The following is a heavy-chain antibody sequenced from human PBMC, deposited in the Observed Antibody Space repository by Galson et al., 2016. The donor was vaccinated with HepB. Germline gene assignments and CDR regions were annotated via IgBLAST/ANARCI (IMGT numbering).Heavy chain of an antibody. CDR2: IFPGGST. CDR1: GGSISSSNW. Sequence: SETLSLTCTVSGGSISSSNWWSWVRQAPGKGLQFIGEIFPGGSTYYNPSFRGRVAMSLETSKNQFSLTLTSLTAADTAVYVCARSGPGEATYSADVWGQGTTVIVPS. CDR3: ARSGPGEATYSADV. D-gene: IGHD1-26*01. J-gene: IGHJ6*02. V-gene: IGHV4-4*02.